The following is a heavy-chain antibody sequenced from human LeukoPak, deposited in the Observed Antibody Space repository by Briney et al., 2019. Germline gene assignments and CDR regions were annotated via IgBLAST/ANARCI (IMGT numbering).Heavy chain of an antibody. CDR2: IYDSGIT. CDR1: GGSISRSTYY. Sequence: PSETLSLTCTVPGGSISRSTYYWGWIRQPPGKGLEWIGSIYDSGITYYNPSLKSRVTISVDTSKNQISLKLSSVTAADTAVYYCARDLSNLWSGYFNWFDPWGQGTLVTVSS. J-gene: IGHJ5*02. V-gene: IGHV4-39*07. CDR3: ARDLSNLWSGYFNWFDP. D-gene: IGHD3-3*01.